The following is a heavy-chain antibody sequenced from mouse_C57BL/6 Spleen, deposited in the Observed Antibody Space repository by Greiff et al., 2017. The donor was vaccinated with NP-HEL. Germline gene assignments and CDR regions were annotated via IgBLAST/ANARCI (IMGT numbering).Heavy chain of an antibody. CDR2: SYPRSGNT. D-gene: IGHD2-2*01. Sequence: QVQLQQSGAELARPGASVKLSCKASGYTFTSYGISWVKQRTGQGLEWIGESYPRSGNTYYNEKFKGKATLTADKSSSTAYMELRSLTSEDSAVYFCARGGYDGFAYWGQGTLVTVSA. CDR3: ARGGYDGFAY. V-gene: IGHV1-81*01. CDR1: GYTFTSYG. J-gene: IGHJ3*01.